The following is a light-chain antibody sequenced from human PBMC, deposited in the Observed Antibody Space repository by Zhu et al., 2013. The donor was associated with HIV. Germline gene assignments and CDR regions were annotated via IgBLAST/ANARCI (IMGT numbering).Light chain of an antibody. CDR2: ETS. J-gene: IGKJ2*01. CDR1: QNLGKW. CDR3: HYYSLFSNT. Sequence: DIQMTQSPPTLSASIGDTVTITCRASQNLGKWLAWYRQKPGRSPDLIIYETSKLETGVPSRFSGSGYGTEFSLTITDLRPDDFATYYCHYYSLFSNTFGQGTRLDIK. V-gene: IGKV1-5*03.